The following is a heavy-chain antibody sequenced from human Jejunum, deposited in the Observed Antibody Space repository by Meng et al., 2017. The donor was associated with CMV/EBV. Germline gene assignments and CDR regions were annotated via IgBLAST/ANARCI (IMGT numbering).Heavy chain of an antibody. CDR3: VKDIDH. J-gene: IGHJ4*02. CDR2: IEFDGIAT. CDR1: GFTFSNDG. Sequence: QVHLVESXXXXXQXXGSLRLSCAASGFTFSNDGMHWVRQAPGRGPEWVAFIEFDGIATYYADSIKGRFTISRDNSKNTVFLQMNSLKVDDTGLYYCVKDIDHWGQGTMVTVYS. V-gene: IGHV3-30*02.